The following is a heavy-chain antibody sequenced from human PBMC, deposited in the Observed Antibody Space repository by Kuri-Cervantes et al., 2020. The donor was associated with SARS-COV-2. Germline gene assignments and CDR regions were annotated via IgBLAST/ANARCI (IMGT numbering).Heavy chain of an antibody. CDR3: ARDSLDSSSWEFDY. D-gene: IGHD6-6*01. CDR1: GGTFSSYT. J-gene: IGHJ4*02. CDR2: IIPIFGTA. Sequence: SVKVSCKASGGTFSSYTISWVRQAPGQGLEWMGGIIPIFGTANYAQKFQGRVTITADKSTSTAYMELSSLRSEDTAVYYCARDSLDSSSWEFDYWGQGTLVTVSS. V-gene: IGHV1-69*06.